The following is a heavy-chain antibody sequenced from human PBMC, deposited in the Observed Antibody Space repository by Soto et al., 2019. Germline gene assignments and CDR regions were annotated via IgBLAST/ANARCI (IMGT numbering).Heavy chain of an antibody. CDR2: IGGSGSSA. J-gene: IGHJ5*02. Sequence: VQLLESGGGLVQPGGSLRLSCAASGFTFKNYAMTWVRQAPGKGMEWVSSIGGSGSSAHYADSVKGRFTVSRDDSKNTLYLQMSGLRVDETALYYCAKDAVPYNGEWDWFDLWGQGTLVTVSS. CDR3: AKDAVPYNGEWDWFDL. CDR1: GFTFKNYA. V-gene: IGHV3-23*01. D-gene: IGHD3-10*01.